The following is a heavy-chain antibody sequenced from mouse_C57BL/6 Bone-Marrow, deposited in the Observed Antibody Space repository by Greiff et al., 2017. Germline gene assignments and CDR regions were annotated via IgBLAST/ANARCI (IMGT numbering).Heavy chain of an antibody. D-gene: IGHD2-5*01. CDR3: ARRGSNYHTYYAMDY. CDR2: INSDGGST. V-gene: IGHV5-2*03. CDR1: EYEFPSHD. J-gene: IGHJ4*01. Sequence: EVMLVESGGGLVQPGESLKLSCESNEYEFPSHDMSWVRKTPEKRLELVAAINSDGGSTYYPDTMERRFIISRDNTKKTLYLQMSSLRSEDTALYYCARRGSNYHTYYAMDYWGQGTSVTVSS.